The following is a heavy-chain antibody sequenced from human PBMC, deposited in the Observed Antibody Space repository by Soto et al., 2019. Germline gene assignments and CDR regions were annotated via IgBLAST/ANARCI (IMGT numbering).Heavy chain of an antibody. J-gene: IGHJ1*01. CDR1: GFTFSSYA. CDR3: ANAGDSSGWYRYFQH. D-gene: IGHD6-19*01. CDR2: ISGSGGST. V-gene: IGHV3-23*01. Sequence: VQLLESGGGLVQPGGSLRLSCAASGFTFSSYAMSWVRQAPGKGLEWVSAISGSGGSTYYADSVKGRFTISRDNSKNTLYLQMNSLRAEDTAVYYCANAGDSSGWYRYFQHWGQGTLVTVSS.